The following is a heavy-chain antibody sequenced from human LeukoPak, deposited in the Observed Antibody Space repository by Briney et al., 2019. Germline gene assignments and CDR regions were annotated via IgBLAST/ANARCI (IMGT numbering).Heavy chain of an antibody. V-gene: IGHV3-11*01. D-gene: IGHD2/OR15-2a*01. CDR2: ISSGGDIM. CDR1: GLRFSDYY. CDR3: ATNLIGAGEYFQQ. J-gene: IGHJ1*01. Sequence: GGSLRLSCAASGLRFSDYYVSWIRQAPGKGLQWVSYISSGGDIMHYADSVKGRFTSSRDNAKNSGYLEMNSLGAEDTAVYYCATNLIGAGEYFQQWGQGTLVSVSS.